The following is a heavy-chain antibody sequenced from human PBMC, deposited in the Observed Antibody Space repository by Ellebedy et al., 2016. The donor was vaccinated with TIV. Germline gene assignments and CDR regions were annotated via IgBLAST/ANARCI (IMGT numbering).Heavy chain of an antibody. Sequence: ASVKVSCKASGYTFTDYFMHWVRQAPGQGLEWMGWINPNTGDTIYAQKFQGRVTMTRDTSISTAYMELSRLRSDDTAVYYCAREHYDTLIGYSATNDYWGQGSLVTVSS. D-gene: IGHD3-9*01. V-gene: IGHV1-2*02. CDR1: GYTFTDYF. CDR2: INPNTGDT. J-gene: IGHJ4*02. CDR3: AREHYDTLIGYSATNDY.